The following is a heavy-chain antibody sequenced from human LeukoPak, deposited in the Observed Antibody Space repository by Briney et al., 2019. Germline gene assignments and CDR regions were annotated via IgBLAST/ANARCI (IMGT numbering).Heavy chain of an antibody. CDR1: GFTFSSYS. CDR2: ISSSSSYI. V-gene: IGHV3-21*01. CDR3: ARDRHYYGSGSENWFDP. J-gene: IGHJ5*02. D-gene: IGHD3-10*01. Sequence: PGGSLRLSCAASGFTFSSYSMNWVRQAPGKGLEWVSSISSSSSYIYYADSVKGRFTISRDNSKNTLYLQMNSLRAEDTAVYYCARDRHYYGSGSENWFDPWGQGTLVTVSS.